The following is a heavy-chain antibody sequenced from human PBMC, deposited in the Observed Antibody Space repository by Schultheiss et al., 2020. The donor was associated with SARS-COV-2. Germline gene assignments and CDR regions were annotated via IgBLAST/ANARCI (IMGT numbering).Heavy chain of an antibody. CDR3: ARGTGSHYYYYGVDV. V-gene: IGHV4-61*01. CDR2: IYHSGST. Sequence: SETLSLTCTVSGGSVSSGNYYWSWIRQPPGKGLEWIGYIYHSGSTNYNPSLKSRVTISVHTSKNQFSLALSSVTAADTAVYYCARGTGSHYYYYGVDVWGQGTTVTVSS. CDR1: GGSVSSGNYY. J-gene: IGHJ6*02. D-gene: IGHD1-14*01.